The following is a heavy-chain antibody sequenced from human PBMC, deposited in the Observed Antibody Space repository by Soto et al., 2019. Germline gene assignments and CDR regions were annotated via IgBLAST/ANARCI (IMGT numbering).Heavy chain of an antibody. D-gene: IGHD5-18*01. Sequence: QVRLVESGGGVVQPGTSLRLSCAASGFTFSSYAIHWVRQAPGKGLEWVAFMSSDGSNTFYADSVRGRFTVSRDNSKSTLYLQMNGLLPEDTAVYYCTKSHSTALGPYSFYYLGQGTLVTVAS. CDR3: TKSHSTALGPYSFYY. J-gene: IGHJ4*02. CDR2: MSSDGSNT. CDR1: GFTFSSYA. V-gene: IGHV3-30*18.